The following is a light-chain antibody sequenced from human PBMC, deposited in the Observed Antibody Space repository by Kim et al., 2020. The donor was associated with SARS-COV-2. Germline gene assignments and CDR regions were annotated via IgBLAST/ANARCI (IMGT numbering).Light chain of an antibody. Sequence: ASVGDKVTITCRASQDIRSWLAWYQQKPGKAPKLLIYGATNLQSGVPSRFSGSGSGTEFTLSISSLQPDDFATYYCQQANSFPLTFGGGTKVEIK. CDR3: QQANSFPLT. V-gene: IGKV1-12*01. CDR2: GAT. J-gene: IGKJ4*01. CDR1: QDIRSW.